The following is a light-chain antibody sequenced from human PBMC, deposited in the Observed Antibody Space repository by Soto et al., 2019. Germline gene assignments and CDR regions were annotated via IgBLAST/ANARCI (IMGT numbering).Light chain of an antibody. CDR3: QQYGSSPPYT. CDR1: QSVSSSY. J-gene: IGKJ2*01. CDR2: GAS. Sequence: EIVLTQSPGTLSLSPGERATLSCRASQSVSSSYLAWYQQKPGQAPRLLIYGASSRATGIPDRFSGSGSGTDFTLTISGLDSEDCAVYYCQQYGSSPPYTFGQGTKLEIK. V-gene: IGKV3-20*01.